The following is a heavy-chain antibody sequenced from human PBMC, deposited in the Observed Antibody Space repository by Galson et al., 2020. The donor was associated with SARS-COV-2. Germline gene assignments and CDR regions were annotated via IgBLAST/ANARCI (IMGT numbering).Heavy chain of an antibody. V-gene: IGHV3-7*01. CDR2: IRHDGSEI. CDR1: GFTFSSRW. J-gene: IGHJ3*01. CDR3: AREIIDF. Sequence: GGSLRLSCAASGFTFSSRWMSWVRQAPGKGLEWVANIRHDGSEIYYVDSVKGRFTISRDNAKNLLYLRMNSLRAEDTAVYYCAREIIDFWGQGTMVTVSS.